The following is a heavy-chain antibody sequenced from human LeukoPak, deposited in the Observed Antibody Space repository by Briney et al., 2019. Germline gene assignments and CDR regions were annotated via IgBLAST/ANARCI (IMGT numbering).Heavy chain of an antibody. J-gene: IGHJ4*02. D-gene: IGHD3-3*02. CDR3: ASLARDY. Sequence: GGSLRLSCAASGFIVSTNYMTWVRQAPGKGLEWVSVIHNGGSTYYADSVKGRFTLSIDNSKDMLYLQMNSLRVEDTAVYYCASLARDYWGPGTLVTVSS. V-gene: IGHV3-53*01. CDR2: IHNGGST. CDR1: GFIVSTNY.